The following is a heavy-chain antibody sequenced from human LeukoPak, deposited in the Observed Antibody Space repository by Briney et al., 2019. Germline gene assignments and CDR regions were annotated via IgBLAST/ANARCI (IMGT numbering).Heavy chain of an antibody. D-gene: IGHD3-22*01. J-gene: IGHJ3*01. CDR1: GYTFTSYG. CDR3: ARLYWYYYDNGPGGSDAFDF. Sequence: ASVKVSCKASGYTFTSYGMNWVRQAPGQGLEWMGWINTNTGNPTYAQDFTGRFVFSLDTSVSTAYLQISSLKAEDTAVYYCARLYWYYYDNGPGGSDAFDFWGQGTMVTVSS. CDR2: INTNTGNP. V-gene: IGHV7-4-1*02.